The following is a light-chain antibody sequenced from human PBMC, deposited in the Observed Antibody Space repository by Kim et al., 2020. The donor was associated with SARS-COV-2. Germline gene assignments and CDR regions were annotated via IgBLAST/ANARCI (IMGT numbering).Light chain of an antibody. J-gene: IGLJ2*01. V-gene: IGLV3-21*04. CDR1: NIGSKS. Sequence: SYELTQPPSVSVAPGKTARITCGGNNIGSKSVHWYQQKPGQAPVLVIYYDSDRPSGIPERFSGSNSGNTATLTISRVEAGDEAAYFCQVWDTGSDHVVFG. CDR3: QVWDTGSDHVV. CDR2: YDS.